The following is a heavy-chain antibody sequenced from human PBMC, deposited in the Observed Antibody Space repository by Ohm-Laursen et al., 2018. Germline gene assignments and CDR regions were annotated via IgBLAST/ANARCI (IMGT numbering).Heavy chain of an antibody. CDR2: ISSSGSTI. Sequence: SLRLSCAASGFTFSDYYMSWIRQAPGEGLEWASYISSSGSTIYYADSVKGRFTISRDNAKNSLYLQMNSLRAEDTAVYYCARHHPRAYNWFDPRGQGTLVTVSS. CDR1: GFTFSDYY. V-gene: IGHV3-11*01. J-gene: IGHJ5*02. CDR3: ARHHPRAYNWFDP.